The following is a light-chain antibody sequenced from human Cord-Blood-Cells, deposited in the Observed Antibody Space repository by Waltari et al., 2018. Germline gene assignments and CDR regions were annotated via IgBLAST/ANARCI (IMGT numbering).Light chain of an antibody. CDR3: QQYGSSPT. Sequence: EVVSTQSPGTLSLSPGHSATLSCRSSQSVSSSYLAWYQQKPGQAPRLLIYGAYSRANGIPDRFSGSGYGTDFTLTISRLEPEDFAVYYGQQYGSSPTFGQGTKVEIK. CDR2: GAY. CDR1: QSVSSSY. V-gene: IGKV3-20*01. J-gene: IGKJ1*01.